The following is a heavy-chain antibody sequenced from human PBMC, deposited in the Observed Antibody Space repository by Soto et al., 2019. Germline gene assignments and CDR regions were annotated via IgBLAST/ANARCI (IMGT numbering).Heavy chain of an antibody. V-gene: IGHV1-18*01. D-gene: IGHD5-18*01. Sequence: QVQLVQSGGEVKKPGASVKVSCKASGYTFTDYGISWLRQAPGQGPEWMAWISTYNGDTKYAQKGQGRVTMTTDTSTTTAYMELRSLTFDDTAVYYCARDNEGGYSAASPFDYWGQGTLVTVSS. J-gene: IGHJ4*02. CDR1: GYTFTDYG. CDR2: ISTYNGDT. CDR3: ARDNEGGYSAASPFDY.